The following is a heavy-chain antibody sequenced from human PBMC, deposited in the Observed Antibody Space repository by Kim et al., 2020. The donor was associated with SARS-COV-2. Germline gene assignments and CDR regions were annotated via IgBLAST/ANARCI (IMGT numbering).Heavy chain of an antibody. J-gene: IGHJ4*02. D-gene: IGHD3-10*01. Sequence: GGSLRLSCEVSGFIFSNYKMNWVRQAPGRGLEWVSYISTRSTTIYYADSVKGRFIVSRDNAKNSLYLQMNSLRDEDTAVYYCVRDMVRGEGDYWGQGTLVTVSS. V-gene: IGHV3-48*02. CDR2: ISTRSTTI. CDR1: GFIFSNYK. CDR3: VRDMVRGEGDY.